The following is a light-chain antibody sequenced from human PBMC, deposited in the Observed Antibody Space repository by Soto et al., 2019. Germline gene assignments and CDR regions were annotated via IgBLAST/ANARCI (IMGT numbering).Light chain of an antibody. CDR1: QSVNIY. J-gene: IGKJ1*01. CDR3: QQNKDWPGT. CDR2: GAS. V-gene: IGKV3D-15*01. Sequence: EIVMTQSPATLSVSPGERATLSCRASQSVNIYLAWYQQKPGQAPRLLIFGASYRATGIPARFSGSGSGTEFTLTISSLQSEDFGVYYCQQNKDWPGTFGQGTKVDIK.